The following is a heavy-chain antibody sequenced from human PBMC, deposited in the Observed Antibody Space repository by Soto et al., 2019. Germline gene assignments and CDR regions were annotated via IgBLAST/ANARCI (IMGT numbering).Heavy chain of an antibody. CDR1: GGSISSSSYY. Sequence: SETLSLTCTVSGGSISSSSYYWGWIRQPPGKGLEWIGSIYYSGSTYYNPSLKSRVTISVDTSKNQFSLKLSSVTAADTAVYYCARRYDFWSGNWFDPWGQGTLVTVSS. J-gene: IGHJ5*02. V-gene: IGHV4-39*01. CDR3: ARRYDFWSGNWFDP. CDR2: IYYSGST. D-gene: IGHD3-3*01.